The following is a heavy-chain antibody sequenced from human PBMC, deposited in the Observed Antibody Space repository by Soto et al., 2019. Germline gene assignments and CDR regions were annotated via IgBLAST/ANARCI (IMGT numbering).Heavy chain of an antibody. CDR2: ISSSSSYI. Sequence: GGSLRLSCAASGFTFSSYSMNWVRQAPGKGLEWVSSISSSSSYIYYADSVKGRFTISRDNAKNSLYLQMNSLRAEDTAVYYCARAESTDTIYGMDVWGQGTTVTVSS. J-gene: IGHJ6*02. CDR3: ARAESTDTIYGMDV. CDR1: GFTFSSYS. D-gene: IGHD1-1*01. V-gene: IGHV3-21*01.